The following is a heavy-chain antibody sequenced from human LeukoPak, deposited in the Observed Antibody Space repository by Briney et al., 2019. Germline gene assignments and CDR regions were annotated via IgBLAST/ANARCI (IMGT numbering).Heavy chain of an antibody. Sequence: PGGSLRLSCAASGFTFSSYAMHWVRQDPGKGLEWVAVISYDGSNKYYADSVKGRFTTSRDNSKNTLYLQMNSLRAEDTAVYYCARDKLTTLSLPMGGPIKYYYYGMDVWGQGTTVTVSS. CDR2: ISYDGSNK. D-gene: IGHD4-11*01. CDR1: GFTFSSYA. CDR3: ARDKLTTLSLPMGGPIKYYYYGMDV. J-gene: IGHJ6*02. V-gene: IGHV3-30-3*01.